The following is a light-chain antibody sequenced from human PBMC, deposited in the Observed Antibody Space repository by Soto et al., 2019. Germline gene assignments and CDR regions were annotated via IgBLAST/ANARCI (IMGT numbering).Light chain of an antibody. CDR2: DAS. CDR3: QHYHGH. V-gene: IGKV1-5*01. CDR1: QSIGKW. J-gene: IGKJ4*01. Sequence: DIQMTQSPSILSASVGDGVTITCRASQSIGKWLAWYQQKPGKAPKVLIYDASTLESGGPSRFSGGRSGTEFTLSISSLQPDDFATYYFQHYHGHFGGGTKVDIK.